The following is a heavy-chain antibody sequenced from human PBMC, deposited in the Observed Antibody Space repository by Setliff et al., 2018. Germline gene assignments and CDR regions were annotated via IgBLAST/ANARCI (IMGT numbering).Heavy chain of an antibody. V-gene: IGHV4-34*12. CDR3: ARVYAYSYGFDY. J-gene: IGHJ4*02. D-gene: IGHD3-16*01. CDR2: IIHSGST. Sequence: SETLSLTCAVYGGSFSGYYWSWIRQPPGKRLEWIGEIIHSGSTNYNPSLKSRVTISRDNAKNSLYLQTNSLRAEDTAVYYCARVYAYSYGFDYWGQGTPVTVSS. CDR1: GGSFSGYY.